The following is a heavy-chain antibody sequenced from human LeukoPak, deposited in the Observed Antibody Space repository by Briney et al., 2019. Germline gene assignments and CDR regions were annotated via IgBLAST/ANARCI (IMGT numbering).Heavy chain of an antibody. V-gene: IGHV3-53*01. Sequence: GGSLRLSCAASGFTVSSNYMSWVRQAPGKGLEWVSVIYSGGSTYYADSVKGRFTISRDNSKNTLYLQMNSLRVEDTAVYYCARDQGYDSSISQIWGQGTLVTVSS. CDR3: ARDQGYDSSISQI. CDR1: GFTVSSNY. D-gene: IGHD3-22*01. CDR2: IYSGGST. J-gene: IGHJ4*02.